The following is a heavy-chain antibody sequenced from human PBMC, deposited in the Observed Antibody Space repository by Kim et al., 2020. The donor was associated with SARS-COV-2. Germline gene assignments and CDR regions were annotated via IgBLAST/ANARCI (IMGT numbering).Heavy chain of an antibody. V-gene: IGHV7-4-1*02. Sequence: ASVKVSCKASGYTFKTYVMNWVRQAPRQGLEWMGWINTNTGTPTYAQGFIGRFVFYLDSSVNTAYLQISDLEAEDTAVYYCARGAQNEQWMVLKGDYWGQGTQVTVSS. CDR3: ARGAQNEQWMVLKGDY. CDR1: GYTFKTYV. D-gene: IGHD6-19*01. J-gene: IGHJ4*02. CDR2: INTNTGTP.